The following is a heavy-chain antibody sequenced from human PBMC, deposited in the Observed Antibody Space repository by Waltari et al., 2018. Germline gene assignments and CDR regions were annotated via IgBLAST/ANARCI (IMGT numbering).Heavy chain of an antibody. J-gene: IGHJ5*02. D-gene: IGHD4-17*01. CDR3: ALSRYGLASPKFDP. V-gene: IGHV4-34*02. CDR1: GGSFSGYY. Sequence: QVQVQQWGAGLVKPSETLSLTCAVYGGSFSGYYWVCLRLPPGKALEWIGEIDHSGVTNYNPSLTSRATISVDTSRNQLSLKLTSVTAADTAIYYCALSRYGLASPKFDPWGQGTLVTVSS. CDR2: IDHSGVT.